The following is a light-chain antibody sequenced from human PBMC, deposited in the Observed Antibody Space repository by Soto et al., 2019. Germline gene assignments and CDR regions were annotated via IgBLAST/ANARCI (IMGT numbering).Light chain of an antibody. CDR3: QQYGSSPYT. CDR2: GAS. CDR1: QSVSSSY. Sequence: EIVLTQSPGTLSLSPGERATLSCRASQSVSSSYLAWYQQKPGQAPRPLIYGASSRATGIPDRFSGSGSGTDFLLTIRRLEPEDFAVYYCQQYGSSPYTFGQGTKLEIK. V-gene: IGKV3-20*01. J-gene: IGKJ2*01.